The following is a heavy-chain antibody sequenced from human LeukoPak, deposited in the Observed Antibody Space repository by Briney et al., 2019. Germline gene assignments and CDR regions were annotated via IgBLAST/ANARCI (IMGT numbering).Heavy chain of an antibody. D-gene: IGHD2-21*02. V-gene: IGHV3-30*02. CDR3: ARIFLAYCGGDCSLDAFDI. J-gene: IGHJ3*02. CDR2: IRYDGSNK. Sequence: GGSLRLSCAASGFTFSSYGMHWVRQAPGKGLEWVAFIRYDGSNKYYADSVKGRFTISRDNSKNTLYLQMNSLRAEDTAVYYCARIFLAYCGGDCSLDAFDIWGQGTMVTVSS. CDR1: GFTFSSYG.